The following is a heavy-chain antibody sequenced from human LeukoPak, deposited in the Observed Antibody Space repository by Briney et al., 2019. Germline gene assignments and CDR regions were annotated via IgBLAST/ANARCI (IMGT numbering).Heavy chain of an antibody. CDR2: ISYDGSNK. CDR3: ARDESGIAARQTYY. V-gene: IGHV3-30-3*01. D-gene: IGHD6-6*01. Sequence: PGGSLRLSCAASGFTFSSYAMSWVRQAPGKGLEWVAVISYDGSNKYYADSVKGRFTISRDNSKNTLYLQMNSLRAEDTAVYYCARDESGIAARQTYYWGQGTLVTVSS. J-gene: IGHJ4*02. CDR1: GFTFSSYA.